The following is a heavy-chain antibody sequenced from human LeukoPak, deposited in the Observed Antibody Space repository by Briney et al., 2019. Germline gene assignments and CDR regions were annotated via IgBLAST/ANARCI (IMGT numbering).Heavy chain of an antibody. CDR3: ATGLGVLDPEANS. V-gene: IGHV1-2*02. J-gene: IGHJ4*02. CDR1: GYTFTFYY. CDR2: IFPNNGNT. D-gene: IGHD3/OR15-3a*01. Sequence: GAAVKVSFKASGYTFTFYYIHWVRQAPGQGLEGMGWIFPNNGNTKYAQKFQGRFTMTRDTAISTAYMELTRLRSDDTAVYYCATGLGVLDPEANSWGQGTLVTVSS.